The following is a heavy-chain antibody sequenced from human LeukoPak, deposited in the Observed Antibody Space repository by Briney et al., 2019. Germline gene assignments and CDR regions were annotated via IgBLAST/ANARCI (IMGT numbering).Heavy chain of an antibody. D-gene: IGHD4-17*01. CDR1: GYIFTSYG. V-gene: IGHV1-18*01. CDR3: ARGGEEDYYYYGMDV. J-gene: IGHJ6*02. CDR2: ISAYNGNT. Sequence: GASVKVSCKASGYIFTSYGISWVRQAPGQGLEWMGWISAYNGNTNYAQKLQGRVTMTTDTSTSTAYMELRSLSSDDTAVYYCARGGEEDYYYYGMDVWGQGTTVTVSS.